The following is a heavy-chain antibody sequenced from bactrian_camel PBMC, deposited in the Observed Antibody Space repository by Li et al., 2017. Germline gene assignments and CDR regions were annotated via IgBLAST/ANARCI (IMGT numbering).Heavy chain of an antibody. CDR2: INDVGSST. Sequence: VQLVESGGGLVQPGGSLKLSCAASGFTFSSHAMSWVRQAPGKGLEWVSAINDVGSSTYYADSVQGRFTISRDNAKNIVYLQLNSLKPEDTAMFYCVAGKSRRCPSPDNYWGQGTQVTVS. CDR3: VAGKSRRCPSPDNY. D-gene: IGHD1*01. J-gene: IGHJ4*01. V-gene: IGHV3S40*01. CDR1: GFTFSSHA.